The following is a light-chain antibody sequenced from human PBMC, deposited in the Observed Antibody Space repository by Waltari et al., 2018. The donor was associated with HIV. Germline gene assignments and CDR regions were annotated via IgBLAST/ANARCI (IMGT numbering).Light chain of an antibody. CDR1: SSDVGGYES. J-gene: IGLJ3*02. CDR3: CSYAGTYTYVL. V-gene: IGLV2-11*01. Sequence: QSALTQPRSVSGSPGQSVTISCTGTSSDVGGYESVSWYLQHPGKVPKLIIYEVIKRPSGVPDRFSGSKSGNTASLTISGLQTEDEADYFCCSYAGTYTYVLFGGGNKLTVL. CDR2: EVI.